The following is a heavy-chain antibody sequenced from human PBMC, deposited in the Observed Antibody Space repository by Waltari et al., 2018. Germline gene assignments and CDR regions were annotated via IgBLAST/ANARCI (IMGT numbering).Heavy chain of an antibody. J-gene: IGHJ5*01. CDR1: GFTSSSYG. CDR3: AKGLWWFDY. D-gene: IGHD3-10*01. Sequence: QVQLVESGGGVVTPGGSLSLYCAASGFTSSSYGLHWVRQAPGKGLEWVAFIRYDGSNKYYADSVKGRFTISRDNSKNTLYLQMNSLRAEDTAVYYCAKGLWWFDYWGQGTLVTVSS. CDR2: IRYDGSNK. V-gene: IGHV3-30*02.